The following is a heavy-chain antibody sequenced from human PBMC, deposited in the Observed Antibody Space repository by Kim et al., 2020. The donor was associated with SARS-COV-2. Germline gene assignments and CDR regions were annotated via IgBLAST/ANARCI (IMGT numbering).Heavy chain of an antibody. CDR3: AGPYSSSWQGNH. V-gene: IGHV3-53*01. J-gene: IGHJ5*02. Sequence: YYAGSVKGRFTISRDNSKNTLYLQLNSLRAEDTAVYYCAGPYSSSWQGNHWGQGTLVTVSS. D-gene: IGHD6-13*01.